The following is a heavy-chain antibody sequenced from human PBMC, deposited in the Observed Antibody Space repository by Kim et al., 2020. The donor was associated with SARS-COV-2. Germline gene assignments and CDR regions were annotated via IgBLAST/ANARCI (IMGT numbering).Heavy chain of an antibody. D-gene: IGHD6-13*01. CDR3: AVIAAAGPTVGYYYYGMDV. J-gene: IGHJ6*02. CDR2: IYYSGST. Sequence: SETLSLTCTVSGGSISSSSYYWGWIRQPPGKGLEWIGSIYYSGSTYYNPSLKSRVTISVDTSKNQFSLKLSSVTAADTAVYYCAVIAAAGPTVGYYYYGMDVWGQGTTVTVSS. V-gene: IGHV4-39*01. CDR1: GGSISSSSYY.